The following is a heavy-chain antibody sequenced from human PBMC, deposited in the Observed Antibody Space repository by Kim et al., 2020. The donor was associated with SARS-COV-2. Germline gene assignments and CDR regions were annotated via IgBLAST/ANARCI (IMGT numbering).Heavy chain of an antibody. Sequence: GGSLRLSCAGSGFTFTDNWIHWVRQAPGKGLVWVSGVIGDGSSTTYADSVTGRFTISRDNAKNTVYLQMRSLRSEDTAVYYCWRRWYWGQGTVFYVSS. V-gene: IGHV3-74*01. CDR1: GFTFTDNW. CDR2: VIGDGSST. CDR3: WRRWY. J-gene: IGHJ4*02. D-gene: IGHD3-3*01.